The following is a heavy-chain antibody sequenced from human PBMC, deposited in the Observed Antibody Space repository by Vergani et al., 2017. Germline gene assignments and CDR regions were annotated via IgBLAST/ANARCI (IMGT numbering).Heavy chain of an antibody. Sequence: QLQLQESGPGLVKPSETLSLTCTVSGGSISSSSYYWGWIRQPPGKGLEWIGSIYYSGSNYYNPALKSRVTISVDTSKNQFSLKLSSVTAADTAVYYCASIAARYNWFDPWGQGTLVTVSS. CDR2: IYYSGSN. D-gene: IGHD6-6*01. CDR1: GGSISSSSYY. J-gene: IGHJ5*02. V-gene: IGHV4-39*01. CDR3: ASIAARYNWFDP.